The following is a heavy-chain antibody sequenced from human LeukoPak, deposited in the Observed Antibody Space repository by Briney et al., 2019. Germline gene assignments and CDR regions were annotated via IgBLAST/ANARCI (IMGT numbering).Heavy chain of an antibody. D-gene: IGHD2-15*01. V-gene: IGHV3-48*03. CDR1: GFRFSAFE. CDR2: ISTGGRTI. Sequence: GGSLRLSCAASGFRFSAFEMNWVRQAPGRGLEWISHISTGGRTIYYADSVKGRFTISRDNAKNSLYLQMNSLRGEDTVVYYCARGSGYVLDYWTQGTLVTVSS. CDR3: ARGSGYVLDY. J-gene: IGHJ4*02.